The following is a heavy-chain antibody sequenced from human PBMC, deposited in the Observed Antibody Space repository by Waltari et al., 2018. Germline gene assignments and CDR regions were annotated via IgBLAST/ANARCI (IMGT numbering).Heavy chain of an antibody. Sequence: EVQLVQSGAEVKKPGATVKISCKASGYTFTDYYMHWVQQAPGKGLEWMGRVDPEDGETIYAEKFQGRVTITADTSTDTAYMELTSLRSEDTAVYYCARGPRGTMIVDPAFDIWGQGTMVTVSS. CDR1: GYTFTDYY. D-gene: IGHD3-22*01. J-gene: IGHJ3*02. CDR2: VDPEDGET. V-gene: IGHV1-69-2*01. CDR3: ARGPRGTMIVDPAFDI.